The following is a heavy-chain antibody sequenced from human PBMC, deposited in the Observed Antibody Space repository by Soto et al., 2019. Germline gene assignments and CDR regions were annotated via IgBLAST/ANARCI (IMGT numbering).Heavy chain of an antibody. CDR2: ISAYNGNT. D-gene: IGHD3-3*01. V-gene: IGHV1-18*01. J-gene: IGHJ4*02. CDR1: GYTFTSYG. CDR3: ARDHPHYDFWSDYYHTVYFDY. Sequence: QVPLVQSGAEVKKPGASVKVSCKASGYTFTSYGISWVRQAPGQGLEWMGWISAYNGNTNYAQKLQGRVTMTTDTTTSTAYMELRSLRSDDTAVYYCARDHPHYDFWSDYYHTVYFDYWGQGTLVTVSS.